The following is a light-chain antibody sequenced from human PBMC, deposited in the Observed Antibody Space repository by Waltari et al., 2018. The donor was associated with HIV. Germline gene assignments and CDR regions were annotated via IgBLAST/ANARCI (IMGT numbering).Light chain of an antibody. CDR2: DNN. CDR3: GAWDSGLSAWV. V-gene: IGLV1-51*01. Sequence: HSVLTQPPSVSAAPGQKVTIPCSGSSSNIGNNYVPWYQQFPGTAPKLLIYDNNKRPSGIPDRFSGTKSGTSATLGITGLQTGDEAGYYCGAWDSGLSAWVFGGGTKLTVL. J-gene: IGLJ3*02. CDR1: SSNIGNNY.